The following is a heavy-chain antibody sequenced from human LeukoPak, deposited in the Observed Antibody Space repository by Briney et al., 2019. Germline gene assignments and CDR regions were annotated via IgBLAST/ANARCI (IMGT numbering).Heavy chain of an antibody. D-gene: IGHD3-3*01. CDR2: INHSGST. CDR3: ARGTKYYDFWSGYPSYYFDY. V-gene: IGHV4-34*01. CDR1: GGSFRGYY. J-gene: IGHJ4*02. Sequence: ETSETLSLTCAIYGGSFRGYYWSWIRQPPGKGLEWIGEINHSGSTNYNPSLKSRVTISVDTSKNQFSLKLSSVTAADTAVYYCARGTKYYDFWSGYPSYYFDYWGQGTLVTVSS.